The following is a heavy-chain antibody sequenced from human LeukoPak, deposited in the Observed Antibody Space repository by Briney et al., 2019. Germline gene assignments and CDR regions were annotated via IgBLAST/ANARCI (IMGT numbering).Heavy chain of an antibody. J-gene: IGHJ6*03. CDR2: INPSGGST. Sequence: ASVKVSCKASGYTFTSYYMHWVRQAPGQGLEWMGIINPSGGSTTYAQKFQGRVTMTRDMSTSTFYMDLSSLRSEDTAVYYCARDPGYYDSSGYSPVNFYYYYMDVWSKGTTVTVSS. CDR3: ARDPGYYDSSGYSPVNFYYYYMDV. V-gene: IGHV1-46*01. CDR1: GYTFTSYY. D-gene: IGHD3-22*01.